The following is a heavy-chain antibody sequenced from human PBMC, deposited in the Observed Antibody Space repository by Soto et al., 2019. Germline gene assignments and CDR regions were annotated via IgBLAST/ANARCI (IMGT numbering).Heavy chain of an antibody. CDR3: ARDRVRLGTNGWFDP. D-gene: IGHD3-16*01. CDR1: GVTFSSYA. CDR2: ISAYNGNT. J-gene: IGHJ5*02. Sequence: ASLKVSCKASGVTFSSYAISWVRQAPVQGLEWMGWISAYNGNTNYAQKLQGRVTMTTDTSTSTAYMELRSLRSDDTAVYYCARDRVRLGTNGWFDPWGQGTLVTVSS. V-gene: IGHV1-18*01.